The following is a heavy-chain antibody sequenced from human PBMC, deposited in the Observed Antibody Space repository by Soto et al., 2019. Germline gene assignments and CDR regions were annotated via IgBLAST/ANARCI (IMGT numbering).Heavy chain of an antibody. CDR3: ARSDSSGYTVDY. V-gene: IGHV1-2*04. D-gene: IGHD3-22*01. CDR2: INPNSGGT. CDR1: GYTFTGYY. J-gene: IGHJ4*02. Sequence: QVQLVQSGAEVKKPGASVKVSCKASGYTFTGYYMHWVRQAPGQGLEWMGWINPNSGGTNYAQKFRGWVTMTREPSISTAYMELSRLRSDDTAVYYCARSDSSGYTVDYWGQGTLVTVSS.